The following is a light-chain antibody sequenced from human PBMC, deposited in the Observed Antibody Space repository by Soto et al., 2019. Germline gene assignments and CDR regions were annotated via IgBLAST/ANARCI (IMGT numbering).Light chain of an antibody. J-gene: IGKJ1*01. V-gene: IGKV3-20*01. CDR2: ATS. CDR3: QQYGGSST. Sequence: EISLTQFPAILSASPGGRATLSCRASQSVSSSSLAWYHHKPGQAPRLLIYATSSRATGIPDRFSGSGSGTDFTLTISRLEPEDFAVYYCQQYGGSSTFGQGTKVDIK. CDR1: QSVSSSS.